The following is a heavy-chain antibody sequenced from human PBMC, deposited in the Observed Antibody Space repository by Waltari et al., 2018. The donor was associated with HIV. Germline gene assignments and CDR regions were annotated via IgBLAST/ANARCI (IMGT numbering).Heavy chain of an antibody. Sequence: EVQLVESGGGLVQPGGSLRLSCAASGFTVSSNYMRWVSQASGKGLEWVSIIYTGGSTYYAHSVKGRFTISRDNSKNTLHLQMNSLRAEDTAVYYCASPDTTMVHGHYYFYHMDVWGQGTTVTVSS. J-gene: IGHJ6*02. D-gene: IGHD5-18*01. CDR1: GFTVSSNY. CDR2: IYTGGST. CDR3: ASPDTTMVHGHYYFYHMDV. V-gene: IGHV3-66*01.